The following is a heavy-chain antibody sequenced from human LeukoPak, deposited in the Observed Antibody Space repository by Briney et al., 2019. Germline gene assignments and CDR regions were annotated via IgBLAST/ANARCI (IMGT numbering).Heavy chain of an antibody. CDR2: ISGSGGST. V-gene: IGHV3-23*01. J-gene: IGHJ4*02. Sequence: AGGSLRLSCAAPGFTFSSYAMSWVRQAPGKGLQWVSGISGSGGSTYYADSVKGRFTISRDNSKNTLYVQMNSLRAEDTAVYYCAKSRGSGLFDYWGQGTLVTVAS. CDR1: GFTFSSYA. D-gene: IGHD3-10*01. CDR3: AKSRGSGLFDY.